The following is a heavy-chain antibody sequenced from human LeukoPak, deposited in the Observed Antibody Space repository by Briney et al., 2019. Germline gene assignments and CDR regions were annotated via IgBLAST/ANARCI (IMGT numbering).Heavy chain of an antibody. CDR3: AGGTIIDFDI. D-gene: IGHD5-24*01. CDR1: GGSISSYY. CDR2: IYYSGST. Sequence: PSETLSLTCTVSGGSISSYYWTWIRQPPGKGLEWLGYIYYSGSTNYNPSLKSRVTISLDTSKNQFSLRLTSVTAADTAVYYCAGGTIIDFDIWGQGTMVTVSS. V-gene: IGHV4-59*01. J-gene: IGHJ3*02.